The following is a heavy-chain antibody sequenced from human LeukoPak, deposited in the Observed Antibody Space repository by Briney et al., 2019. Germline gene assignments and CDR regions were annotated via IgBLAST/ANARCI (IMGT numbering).Heavy chain of an antibody. CDR1: GFTFSSYA. CDR2: ISGSGGST. Sequence: GGSLRLSCAASGFTFSSYAMSWVRQTPGKGLEWVSAISGSGGSTYYADSVKGRFTISRDNSKNTLYLQMNSLRAEDTAVYYRAKVVARLPAYWGQGTLVTVSS. CDR3: AKVVARLPAY. V-gene: IGHV3-23*01. J-gene: IGHJ4*02. D-gene: IGHD6-6*01.